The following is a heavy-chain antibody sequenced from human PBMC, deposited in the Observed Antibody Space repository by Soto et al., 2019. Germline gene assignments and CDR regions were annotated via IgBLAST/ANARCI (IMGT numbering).Heavy chain of an antibody. CDR3: TGEVASGY. J-gene: IGHJ4*02. CDR1: GFTVSTYG. D-gene: IGHD2-8*02. Sequence: QVQLVESGGGVVQPGRSLRLTCAVSGFTVSTYGMHWGRQAPGKALEWVAVISRDGGTKYYADSVKGRFTISRDNSRNTLFLEMNSLRGDDMAVYYCTGEVASGYWGQGTLVTVSS. V-gene: IGHV3-30*03. CDR2: ISRDGGTK.